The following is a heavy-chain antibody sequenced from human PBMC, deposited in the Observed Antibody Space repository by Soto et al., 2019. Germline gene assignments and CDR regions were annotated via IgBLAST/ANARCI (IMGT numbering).Heavy chain of an antibody. CDR1: GFTFSSYS. J-gene: IGHJ4*02. CDR3: ARVKGDDYGDYGVGVDY. CDR2: ISSSSSYI. V-gene: IGHV3-21*01. D-gene: IGHD4-17*01. Sequence: GGSLRLSCAASGFTFSSYSMNWVRQAPGKGLEWVSSISSSSSYIYYADSVKGRFTISRDNAKNSLYLQMNSLRAEDTAVYYCARVKGDDYGDYGVGVDYWGQGTLVTVSS.